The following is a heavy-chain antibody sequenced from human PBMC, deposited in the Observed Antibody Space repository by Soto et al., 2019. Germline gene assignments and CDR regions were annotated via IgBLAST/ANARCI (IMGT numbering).Heavy chain of an antibody. CDR1: GFTLSSYG. Sequence: QLVESGGGVVQPGTSLRLSCVASGFTLSSYGMHWVRQAPGKGLEWVAAISYDGDDQYYGDSVRGRFTISRDNSESMVYLQRTNLRADDTGVYYCAKDRGHIAVAAITGGGDFHIWGRGTMVAVSS. CDR2: ISYDGDDQ. D-gene: IGHD6-19*01. V-gene: IGHV3-30*18. J-gene: IGHJ3*02. CDR3: AKDRGHIAVAAITGGGDFHI.